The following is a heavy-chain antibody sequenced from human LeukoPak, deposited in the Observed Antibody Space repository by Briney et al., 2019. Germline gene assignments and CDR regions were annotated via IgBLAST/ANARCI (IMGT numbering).Heavy chain of an antibody. CDR1: GYTFTSYD. Sequence: ASVKVSCKASGYTFTSYDINWVRRATGQGLEWMGWMNPNSGNTGYAQKFQGRVTMTRNTSISTAYMELSSLRSEDTAVYYCAKDKVGYKNPYYFDYWGQGTLVPVSS. CDR2: MNPNSGNT. D-gene: IGHD5-18*01. CDR3: AKDKVGYKNPYYFDY. J-gene: IGHJ4*02. V-gene: IGHV1-8*01.